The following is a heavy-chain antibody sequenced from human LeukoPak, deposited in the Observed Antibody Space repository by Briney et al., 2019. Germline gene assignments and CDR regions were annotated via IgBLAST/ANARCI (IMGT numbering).Heavy chain of an antibody. D-gene: IGHD3-3*01. CDR3: ARVRIGYLSSTIDY. CDR2: FDPEEGET. V-gene: IGHV1-24*01. Sequence: GASVKVSCKVSGYTLTELPMHWVRQTPGKGLEWVGGFDPEEGETIYAQKFQGRVTMTEDTSTDTAYMELSSLRSDDTAVYYCARVRIGYLSSTIDYWGQGTLVTVSS. CDR1: GYTLTELP. J-gene: IGHJ4*02.